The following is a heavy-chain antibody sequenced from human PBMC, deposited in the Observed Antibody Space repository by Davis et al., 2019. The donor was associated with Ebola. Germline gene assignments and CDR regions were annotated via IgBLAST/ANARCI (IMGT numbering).Heavy chain of an antibody. V-gene: IGHV1-3*01. D-gene: IGHD5-12*01. CDR3: ARCSGVATIWFDP. CDR2: INAGNGNT. Sequence: AALVKVSCKASGYTFTSYAMHWVRQAPGQRLEWMGWINAGNGNTKYSQKFQGRVTITRDTSASTAYMELSSLRSEDTAVYYCARCSGVATIWFDPWGQGTLVTVSS. J-gene: IGHJ5*02. CDR1: GYTFTSYA.